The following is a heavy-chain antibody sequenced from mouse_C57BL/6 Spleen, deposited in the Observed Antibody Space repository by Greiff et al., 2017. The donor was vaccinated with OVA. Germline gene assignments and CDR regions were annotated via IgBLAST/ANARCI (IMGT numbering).Heavy chain of an antibody. CDR3: ARGGVVAVPFAMDY. V-gene: IGHV1-80*01. D-gene: IGHD1-1*01. CDR2: IYPGDGDT. CDR1: GYAFSSYW. Sequence: VQLQQSGAELVKPGASVKISCKASGYAFSSYWMNWVKQRPGKGLEWIGQIYPGDGDTNYNGKFKGKATLTADKSSSTAYMQLSSLTSEDSAVYFCARGGVVAVPFAMDYWGQGTSVTVSS. J-gene: IGHJ4*01.